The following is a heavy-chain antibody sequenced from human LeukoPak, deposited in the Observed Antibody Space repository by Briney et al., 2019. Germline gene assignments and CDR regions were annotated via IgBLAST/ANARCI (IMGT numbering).Heavy chain of an antibody. CDR1: GESFSGYY. CDR3: ARGVARTYYSDTSGYAAADY. D-gene: IGHD3-22*01. J-gene: IGHJ4*02. Sequence: SETLSLTCAVYGESFSGYYWSWIRQPPGKGLEWIGEINHSGSTNYNPSLKSRVNISVDKSKNQFSLKLSSVTAADTAVYYCARGVARTYYSDTSGYAAADYWGQGTLVTVSS. V-gene: IGHV4-34*01. CDR2: INHSGST.